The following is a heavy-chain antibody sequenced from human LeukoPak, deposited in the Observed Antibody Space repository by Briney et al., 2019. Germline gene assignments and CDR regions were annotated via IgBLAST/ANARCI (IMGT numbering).Heavy chain of an antibody. CDR2: IYYSGST. Sequence: SETLSLTCTVSGGSISSYYWSWIRQPPGKGLEWIGYIYYSGSTNYNPSLKSRVTISVDTSKNQFSLKLSSVTAADTAVYYCARVYYYDSSGYYYSFAFDIWGQGTMVTVSS. V-gene: IGHV4-59*01. J-gene: IGHJ3*02. CDR3: ARVYYYDSSGYYYSFAFDI. CDR1: GGSISSYY. D-gene: IGHD3-22*01.